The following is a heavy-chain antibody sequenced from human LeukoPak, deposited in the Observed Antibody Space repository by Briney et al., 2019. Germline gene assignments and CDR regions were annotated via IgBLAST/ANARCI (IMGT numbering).Heavy chain of an antibody. V-gene: IGHV3-64*01. Sequence: GGSLRLSCAASGFTFSSYAMHWVRQAPGKGLEYVSAISSNGGSTYYANSVKGRFTISRDNSKNTLYLQMGSLRAEDMAVYYCARQGVNWNDLYFDYWGQGTLVTVSS. CDR1: GFTFSSYA. CDR2: ISSNGGST. CDR3: ARQGVNWNDLYFDY. J-gene: IGHJ4*02. D-gene: IGHD1-1*01.